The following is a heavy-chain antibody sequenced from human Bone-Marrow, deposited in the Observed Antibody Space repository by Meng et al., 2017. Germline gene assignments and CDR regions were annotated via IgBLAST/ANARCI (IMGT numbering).Heavy chain of an antibody. CDR3: AKYSYGLGDYLDY. CDR1: GFSFSSYA. V-gene: IGHV3-23*04. CDR2: LSGGGFTT. Sequence: LVGSGGGLVQPGGSLRLSCAASGFSFSSYAMSWVRHASGKGLEWVSALSGGGFTTYYADSVKDRFAISRHNSKNTLYLQMNSLRAEDTALYYCAKYSYGLGDYLDYWGQGALVTVSS. D-gene: IGHD3-10*01. J-gene: IGHJ4*02.